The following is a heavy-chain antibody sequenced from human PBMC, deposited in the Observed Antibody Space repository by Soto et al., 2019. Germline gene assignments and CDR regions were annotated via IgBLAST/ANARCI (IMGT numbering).Heavy chain of an antibody. CDR1: GGTFSSYA. J-gene: IGHJ4*02. CDR3: ARDRSGYYYVFDY. Sequence: GASVKVSCTASGGTFSSYAISWVRQAPGQGLEWMGGIIPIFGTANYAQKFQGRVTITADESTSTAYMELSSLRSEDTAVYYCARDRSGYYYVFDYWGQGTLVTVSS. V-gene: IGHV1-69*01. D-gene: IGHD3-22*01. CDR2: IIPIFGTA.